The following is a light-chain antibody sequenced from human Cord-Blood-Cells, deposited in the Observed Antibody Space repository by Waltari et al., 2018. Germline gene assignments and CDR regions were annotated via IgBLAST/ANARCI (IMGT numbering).Light chain of an antibody. V-gene: IGLV2-23*01. J-gene: IGLJ3*02. CDR2: EGS. Sequence: QSALTQPASVSGSPGQSITISCTGTSSDVGSYNLVSWYQQHPGKAPKLMIYEGSKRPSWVSTRFSGSKSGNTASLTISGLQAEDEADYYCCSYAGSSTYWVFGGGTKLTVL. CDR3: CSYAGSSTYWV. CDR1: SSDVGSYNL.